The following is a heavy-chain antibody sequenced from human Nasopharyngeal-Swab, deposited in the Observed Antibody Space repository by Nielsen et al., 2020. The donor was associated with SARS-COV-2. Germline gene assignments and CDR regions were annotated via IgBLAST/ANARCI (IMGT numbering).Heavy chain of an antibody. J-gene: IGHJ4*02. V-gene: IGHV3-21*01. D-gene: IGHD2-15*01. Sequence: GESLKISCSASGFTFNIYSMNWFRQAPGKGLEWVSSIRFNSRDIYYADSVESRFTISRDNAENSLYLQMNTLRAEDTAVYYCARDSCTGGNCYSSRFDYWGQGTLVTVSS. CDR2: IRFNSRDI. CDR1: GFTFNIYS. CDR3: ARDSCTGGNCYSSRFDY.